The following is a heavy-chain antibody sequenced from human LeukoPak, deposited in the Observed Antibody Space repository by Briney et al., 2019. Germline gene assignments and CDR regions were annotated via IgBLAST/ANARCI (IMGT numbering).Heavy chain of an antibody. CDR1: GGSISSYY. V-gene: IGHV4-59*12. Sequence: PSETLSLTCTVSGGSISSYYWSWIRQPPGKGLEWIGYIYYSGSTNYNPSLKSRVTISVDTSKNQFSLKLSSVTAADTAVYYCARRPTYYYDSSGYYYASFDYWGQGTLVTVSS. D-gene: IGHD3-22*01. CDR2: IYYSGST. CDR3: ARRPTYYYDSSGYYYASFDY. J-gene: IGHJ4*02.